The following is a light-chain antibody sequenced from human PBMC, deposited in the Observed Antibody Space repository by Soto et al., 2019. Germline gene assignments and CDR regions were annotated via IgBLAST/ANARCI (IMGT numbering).Light chain of an antibody. CDR1: QGISDY. J-gene: IGKJ1*01. Sequence: DIQMTQSPSSLSASVGDRVTITCRASQGISDYLAWYQQKPGKVPKLLIYAASTLQSGVPSRFSGSVSGKDFTLTISSLQPEDVATYYCLKYNSAPWTFGQGIKVEIK. CDR3: LKYNSAPWT. CDR2: AAS. V-gene: IGKV1-27*01.